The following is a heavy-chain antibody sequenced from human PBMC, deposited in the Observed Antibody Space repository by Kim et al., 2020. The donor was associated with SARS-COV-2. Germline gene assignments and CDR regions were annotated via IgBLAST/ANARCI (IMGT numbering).Heavy chain of an antibody. J-gene: IGHJ6*02. CDR2: MNPNSGNT. CDR3: AREKTYYDYVWGSSTYYGMDV. Sequence: ASVKVSCKASGYTFTRYEINWVRQATGQGLEWMGWMNPNSGNTGYAQKFQGRVTMTRNTSISTAYMELSSLRSEDTAVYYCAREKTYYDYVWGSSTYYGMDVWGQGTTVTVSS. CDR1: GYTFTRYE. V-gene: IGHV1-8*01. D-gene: IGHD3-16*01.